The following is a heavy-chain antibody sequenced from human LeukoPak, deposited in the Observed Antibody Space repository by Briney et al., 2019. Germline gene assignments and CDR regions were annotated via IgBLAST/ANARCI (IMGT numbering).Heavy chain of an antibody. D-gene: IGHD3-10*01. V-gene: IGHV3-7*01. J-gene: IGHJ4*02. Sequence: GGSLRLSRAASGFTFSSYWMSWVRQAPGKGLEWVANIKQDGSEKYYVDSVKGRLTISRDNAKNSLYLQMNSLRAEDTAVYYCARELLSYYYGSGSHDYWGQGTLVTVSS. CDR1: GFTFSSYW. CDR3: ARELLSYYYGSGSHDY. CDR2: IKQDGSEK.